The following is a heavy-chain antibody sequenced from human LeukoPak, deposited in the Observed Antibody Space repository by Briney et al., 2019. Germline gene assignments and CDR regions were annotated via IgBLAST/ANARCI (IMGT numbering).Heavy chain of an antibody. J-gene: IGHJ4*02. Sequence: GGSLRLSCAASGFTFSSYEMNWVRQAPGKGLEWVSYISESGSTIYYADSVKGRFTISRDNAKNSLYLQMNSLKAEDTAVYYCARGEWSSSPFDYWGQGTLVTVSS. D-gene: IGHD6-6*01. CDR3: ARGEWSSSPFDY. CDR2: ISESGSTI. V-gene: IGHV3-48*03. CDR1: GFTFSSYE.